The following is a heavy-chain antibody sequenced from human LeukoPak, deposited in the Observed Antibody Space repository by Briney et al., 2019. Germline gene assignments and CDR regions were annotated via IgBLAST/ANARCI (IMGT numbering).Heavy chain of an antibody. D-gene: IGHD3-22*01. Sequence: GASVKVSCKASGYTFTSYGISWVRQAPGQGLEWMGWISAYNGITNYAQKLQGRVTMTTDTSTSTAYMELRSPRSDDTAVYYCARSRGRYYDSSGYRDYWGQGTLVTVSS. CDR2: ISAYNGIT. CDR1: GYTFTSYG. J-gene: IGHJ4*02. CDR3: ARSRGRYYDSSGYRDY. V-gene: IGHV1-18*01.